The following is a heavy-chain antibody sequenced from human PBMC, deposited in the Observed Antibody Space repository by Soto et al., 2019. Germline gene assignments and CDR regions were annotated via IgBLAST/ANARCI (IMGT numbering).Heavy chain of an antibody. Sequence: QVQLVQSGAEVKKPGSSVKVSCKASGGTFSSYAISWVRQAPGQGLEWMGGIIPIFGTANYAQKFQGRVTMTADESTSTGYMELSSLRSEDTAVYCCESRAVGGATLHGMDVWGQGTTVTVSS. CDR3: ESRAVGGATLHGMDV. J-gene: IGHJ6*02. CDR2: IIPIFGTA. D-gene: IGHD2-15*01. CDR1: GGTFSSYA. V-gene: IGHV1-69*12.